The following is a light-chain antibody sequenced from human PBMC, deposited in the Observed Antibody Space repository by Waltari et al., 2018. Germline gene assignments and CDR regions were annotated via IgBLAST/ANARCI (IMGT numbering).Light chain of an antibody. V-gene: IGKV1-39*01. CDR1: QSISTS. Sequence: DIQVTQSPSSLSASVGDRVTITCRTSQSISTSLNWYQQKPGKPPKLLIFAASALQSGVSSRFSGSGSGTDFTLTISSLQPEDFATYYCQQSYSTLPFTFGPGTKVDIK. CDR2: AAS. J-gene: IGKJ3*01. CDR3: QQSYSTLPFT.